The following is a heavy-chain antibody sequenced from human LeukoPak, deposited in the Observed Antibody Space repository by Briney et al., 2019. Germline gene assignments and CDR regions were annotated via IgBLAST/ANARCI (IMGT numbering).Heavy chain of an antibody. J-gene: IGHJ4*02. Sequence: ASVKVSCKASGYTFTSYGISWVRQAPGQGLEWMGWISAYNGNTNYAQKLQGRVTMTTDTSTSTAYMELRSLRSDDTAVYYCARVRIAPQPHYFDYWGQGTLVTVSS. CDR3: ARVRIAPQPHYFDY. D-gene: IGHD6-13*01. CDR1: GYTFTSYG. CDR2: ISAYNGNT. V-gene: IGHV1-18*01.